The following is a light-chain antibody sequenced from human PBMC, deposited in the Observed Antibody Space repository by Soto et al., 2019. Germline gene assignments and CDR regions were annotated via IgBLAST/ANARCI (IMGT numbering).Light chain of an antibody. CDR2: KDD. CDR3: QSYDSNDQV. Sequence: NFMLTQPHSVSESPGKTVTISCIRSSGSIASDYVQWYQQRPGSAPSTVIYKDDQRPSGVPDRFSGAIDSSSNSASLTISGLQTEDEADYYCQSYDSNDQVFGGGTKLTVL. V-gene: IGLV6-57*04. CDR1: SGSIASDY. J-gene: IGLJ3*02.